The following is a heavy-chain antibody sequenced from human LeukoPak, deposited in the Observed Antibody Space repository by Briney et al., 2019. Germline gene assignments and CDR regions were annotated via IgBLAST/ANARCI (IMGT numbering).Heavy chain of an antibody. D-gene: IGHD3-10*01. CDR2: IRYDGSNK. Sequence: GGSLRLSCAASGFTFSSYGMHWVRQAPGKGLEWVAFIRYDGSNKYYADSVKGRFTISRDNSKNTLYLQMNSLRAEDTAVYYCAKDLGLMVRGEFDYWGQGTLVTVSS. V-gene: IGHV3-30*02. CDR3: AKDLGLMVRGEFDY. CDR1: GFTFSSYG. J-gene: IGHJ4*02.